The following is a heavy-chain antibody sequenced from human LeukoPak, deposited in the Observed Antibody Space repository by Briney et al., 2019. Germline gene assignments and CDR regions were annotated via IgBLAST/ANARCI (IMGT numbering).Heavy chain of an antibody. J-gene: IGHJ4*02. V-gene: IGHV4-61*01. CDR2: IWAGGST. Sequence: SETLSPTCTVSGGSVSSDIYYWSWIRQPPGKRLEWIGDIWAGGSTNFNPSVKSRVTMSVDTSKNQFSLKLTSVTAADTAVYYCARGPTLTTDYWGQGTLVTVSS. D-gene: IGHD4-17*01. CDR3: ARGPTLTTDY. CDR1: GGSVSSDIYY.